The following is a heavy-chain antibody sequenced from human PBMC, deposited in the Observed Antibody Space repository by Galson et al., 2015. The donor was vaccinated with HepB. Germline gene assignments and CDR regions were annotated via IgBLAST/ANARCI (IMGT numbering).Heavy chain of an antibody. CDR1: GYTFTGYY. Sequence: SVKVSCKASGYTFTGYYMHWVRQAPGQGLEWMGWINPNSGGTNYAQKFQGRVTMTRDTSISTAYMELSRLRSDDTAVYYCARTYYGSWAPAEYFQHWGQGTLVTVSS. V-gene: IGHV1-2*02. J-gene: IGHJ1*01. D-gene: IGHD3-10*01. CDR3: ARTYYGSWAPAEYFQH. CDR2: INPNSGGT.